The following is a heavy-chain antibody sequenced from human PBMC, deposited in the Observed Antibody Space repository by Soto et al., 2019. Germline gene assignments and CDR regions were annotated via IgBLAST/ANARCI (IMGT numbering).Heavy chain of an antibody. Sequence: EVQLLESGGGLVQPGGSLRLSCAASGFTFSSYAMSWVRQAPGKGLEWVSAISGSGGSTYYADSGKGRFTISRDNSKTPLNLQMNSLRAEAPAVYSCAKATTGGLDNWAQGPMFT. V-gene: IGHV3-23*01. CDR2: ISGSGGST. D-gene: IGHD3-10*01. CDR1: GFTFSSYA. CDR3: AKATTGGLDN. J-gene: IGHJ4*02.